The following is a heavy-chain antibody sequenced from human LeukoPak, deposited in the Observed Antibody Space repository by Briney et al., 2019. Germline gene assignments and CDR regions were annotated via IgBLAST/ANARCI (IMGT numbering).Heavy chain of an antibody. V-gene: IGHV3-48*04. CDR3: ARVWFGESCDY. CDR1: GFTFSSYA. CDR2: ISSSGSTI. J-gene: IGHJ4*02. Sequence: GGSLRLSCAASGFTFSSYAMSWVRQAPGKGLEWVSYISSSGSTIYYADSVKGRFTISRDNAKNSLYLQMNSLRAEDTAVYYCARVWFGESCDYWGQGTLVTVSS. D-gene: IGHD3-10*01.